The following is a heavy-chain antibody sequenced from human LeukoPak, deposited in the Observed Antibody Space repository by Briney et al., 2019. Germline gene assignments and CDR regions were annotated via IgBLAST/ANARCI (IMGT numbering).Heavy chain of an antibody. CDR2: ISSSSSYI. D-gene: IGHD3-10*01. Sequence: PGGSLRLSCAASGFTFSSDSMNWVRQAPGKGLEWVSSISSSSSYIYYADSVKGRFTISRDNAKNSLYLQMNSLRAEDTAVYYCARGQEGSGFLYAFDIWGQGTMVTVSS. CDR3: ARGQEGSGFLYAFDI. CDR1: GFTFSSDS. V-gene: IGHV3-21*01. J-gene: IGHJ3*02.